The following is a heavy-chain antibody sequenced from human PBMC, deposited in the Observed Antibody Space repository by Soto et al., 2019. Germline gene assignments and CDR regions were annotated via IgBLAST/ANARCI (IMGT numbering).Heavy chain of an antibody. CDR3: ARSSPGIAAAGTFLAEYFQH. CDR2: IYYSGST. V-gene: IGHV4-59*01. Sequence: QVQLQESGPGLVKPSETLSLTCTVSGGSISSYYWSWIRQPPGKGLEWIGYIYYSGSTNYNPSLKSRVTISVDTSKNQFSLKLSCVTAADTAVYYCARSSPGIAAAGTFLAEYFQHWGQGTLVTVSS. CDR1: GGSISSYY. J-gene: IGHJ1*01. D-gene: IGHD6-13*01.